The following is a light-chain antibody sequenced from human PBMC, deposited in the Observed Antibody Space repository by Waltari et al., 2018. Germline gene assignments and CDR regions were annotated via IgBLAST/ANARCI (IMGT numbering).Light chain of an antibody. V-gene: IGKV3-15*01. CDR1: QSVGSG. Sequence: EIVMTQSPATLSVSPGDTATLSCRASQSVGSGLAWYQQKPGQAPRLLIYLTSTRATGSPAWFSGSGFGTEFTLTISSLQSEDFAVYYCQQYNSWPPCVFGQGTKLEIK. J-gene: IGKJ2*01. CDR3: QQYNSWPPCV. CDR2: LTS.